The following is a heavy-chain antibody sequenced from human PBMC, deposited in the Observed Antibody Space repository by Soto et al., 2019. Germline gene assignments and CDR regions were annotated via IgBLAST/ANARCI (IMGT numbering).Heavy chain of an antibody. CDR1: GYAFTSYA. CDR2: INAGNGNT. V-gene: IGHV1-3*01. Sequence: GTSAKVSCKASGYAFTSYAMHWVRQAPGQRLEWMGWINAGNGNTKYSQKFQGRVTITRDTSASTAYMELSSLRSEDTAVYYCARIEFVVVTAILWGQGTLVTVSS. J-gene: IGHJ4*02. CDR3: ARIEFVVVTAIL. D-gene: IGHD2-21*02.